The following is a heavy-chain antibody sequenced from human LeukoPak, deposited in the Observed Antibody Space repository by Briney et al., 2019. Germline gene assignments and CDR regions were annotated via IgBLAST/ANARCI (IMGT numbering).Heavy chain of an antibody. CDR1: GFTFSSYS. D-gene: IGHD3-10*01. Sequence: GGSLRLSCAASGFTFSSYSMNWVRQAPGKGLEWVSAIYSGRSTYYADSVKGRFTISRDNSKNTLYLQMNSLRAEDTAVYYCGRGNSYGSGYYYMDVWGKGTTVTISS. CDR2: IYSGRST. V-gene: IGHV3-66*01. J-gene: IGHJ6*03. CDR3: GRGNSYGSGYYYMDV.